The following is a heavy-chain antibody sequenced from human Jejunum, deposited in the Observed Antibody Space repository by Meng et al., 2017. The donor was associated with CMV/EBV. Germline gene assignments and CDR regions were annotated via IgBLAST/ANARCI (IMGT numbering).Heavy chain of an antibody. CDR2: INWNGGSP. D-gene: IGHD5-18*01. V-gene: IGHV3-20*03. CDR3: ARDQRGGRQLWLRSQDY. CDR1: FDDYG. Sequence: FDDYGLSWVRQAPGTGLEWVSGINWNGGSPGYADSVHCRFPISRDNAKNSLYLQMNSLRAEDTALYYCARDQRGGRQLWLRSQDYWGQGTLVTVSS. J-gene: IGHJ4*02.